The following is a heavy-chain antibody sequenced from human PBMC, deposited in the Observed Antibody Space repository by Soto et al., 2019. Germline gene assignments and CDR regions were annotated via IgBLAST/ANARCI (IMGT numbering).Heavy chain of an antibody. Sequence: LGESLKISCKGSGYSFTSYWISWVRQMPGKGLEWMGRIDPSDSYTNYSPSFQGHVTISADKSISTAYLQWSSLKASDTAMYYCARHLAPYYYDSSGPIKGDWFDPWGQGTLVTVSS. V-gene: IGHV5-10-1*01. CDR1: GYSFTSYW. CDR2: IDPSDSYT. CDR3: ARHLAPYYYDSSGPIKGDWFDP. D-gene: IGHD3-22*01. J-gene: IGHJ5*02.